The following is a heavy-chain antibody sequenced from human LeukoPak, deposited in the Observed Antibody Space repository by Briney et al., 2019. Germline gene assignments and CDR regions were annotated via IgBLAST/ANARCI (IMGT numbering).Heavy chain of an antibody. Sequence: GGSLRLSCAASGFTFSSYGMHWVRQAPGKGLEWVAFIRYDGSHKYYADSVKGRFTISRDNSKNTLYLQMNSLRAEDTAVYYCARARIFDYWGQGTLVTVSS. CDR3: ARARIFDY. CDR1: GFTFSSYG. V-gene: IGHV3-30*02. J-gene: IGHJ4*02. D-gene: IGHD1-14*01. CDR2: IRYDGSHK.